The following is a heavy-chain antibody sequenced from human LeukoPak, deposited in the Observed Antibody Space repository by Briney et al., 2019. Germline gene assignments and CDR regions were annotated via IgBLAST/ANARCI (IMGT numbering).Heavy chain of an antibody. D-gene: IGHD7-27*01. V-gene: IGHV4-4*02. CDR2: IHHSGKI. CDR3: ARSGDYRFDH. J-gene: IGHJ5*02. Sequence: SQTLSLTCAVSGDSITSKNYWWIWVRQPPGKGLEWIGEIHHSGKINYNTSLKSRVTISLDKSKNHFSLMLSSVTAADTALYYCARSGDYRFDHWGQGTLVIVSS. CDR1: GDSITSKNYW.